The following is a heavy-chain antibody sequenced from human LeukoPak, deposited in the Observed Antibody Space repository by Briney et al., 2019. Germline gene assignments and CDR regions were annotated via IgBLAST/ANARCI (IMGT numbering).Heavy chain of an antibody. CDR3: ARQAARPYDY. CDR2: ISYDGSNK. Sequence: GGSLRLSRAASGFTFNSYSMHWVRQAPGKGLEWVAVISYDGSNKYYADSVKGRFTISRDNSKNTLYLQMNSLRTEDTAVFYCARQAARPYDYWGQGTLVTVSS. CDR1: GFTFNSYS. J-gene: IGHJ4*02. D-gene: IGHD6-6*01. V-gene: IGHV3-30-3*01.